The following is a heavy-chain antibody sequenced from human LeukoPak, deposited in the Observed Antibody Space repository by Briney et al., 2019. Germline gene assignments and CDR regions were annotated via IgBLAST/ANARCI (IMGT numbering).Heavy chain of an antibody. Sequence: SETLSLTCAAYGGSISGYYWSWIRQPPGKGLGLIGEINHSGSTNYNPSLKSRVTISVDRSKNQFSLKLSSVTAADTAVYYCARDILDYYDSSGYGAFDIWGQGTMVTVSS. CDR3: ARDILDYYDSSGYGAFDI. V-gene: IGHV4-34*01. J-gene: IGHJ3*02. CDR1: GGSISGYY. CDR2: INHSGST. D-gene: IGHD3-22*01.